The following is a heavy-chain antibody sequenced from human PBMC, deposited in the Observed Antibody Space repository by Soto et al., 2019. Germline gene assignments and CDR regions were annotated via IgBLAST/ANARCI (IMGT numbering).Heavy chain of an antibody. D-gene: IGHD3-3*01. CDR2: ISYDGSNK. Sequence: QVQLVESGGGVVQPGRSLRLSCAASGFTFSSYGMHWVRQAPGKGLEWVAVISYDGSNKYYADSVKGRFTISRDNSKNTLYLQMNSMRAEDTAVYYCAKGGKDTIFGVVIIASGDYYGMDVWGQGTTVTVSS. J-gene: IGHJ6*02. CDR1: GFTFSSYG. CDR3: AKGGKDTIFGVVIIASGDYYGMDV. V-gene: IGHV3-30*18.